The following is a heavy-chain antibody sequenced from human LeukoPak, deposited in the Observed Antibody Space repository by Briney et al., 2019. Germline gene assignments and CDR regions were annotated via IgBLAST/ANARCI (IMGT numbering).Heavy chain of an antibody. Sequence: SVKVSSKASGGTFITDAISWVRQAPGEGREWMGRIIPIFGIANYAQKFQGRVTITADKSTSTAYMELSSLRSEDTAVYYCASITTYPEGPYWGQGTLVTVSS. CDR1: GGTFITDA. CDR2: IIPIFGIA. J-gene: IGHJ4*02. CDR3: ASITTYPEGPY. V-gene: IGHV1-69*04. D-gene: IGHD3-3*01.